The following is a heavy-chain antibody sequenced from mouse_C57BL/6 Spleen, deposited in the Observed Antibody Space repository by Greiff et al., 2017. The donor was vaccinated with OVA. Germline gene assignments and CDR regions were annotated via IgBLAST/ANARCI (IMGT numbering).Heavy chain of an antibody. V-gene: IGHV1-5*01. CDR1: GYTFTSYW. J-gene: IGHJ2*01. CDR3: TRSASNSVDY. Sequence: VHVKQSGTVLARPGASVTMSCKTSGYTFTSYWMHWVKQRPGQGLEWIGAIYPGNSDTGYNQKFKGKAKLTAVTSASTAYTELSSLTNEDAAVSYCTRSASNSVDYWGQGTTLTVSS. CDR2: IYPGNSDT. D-gene: IGHD3-1*01.